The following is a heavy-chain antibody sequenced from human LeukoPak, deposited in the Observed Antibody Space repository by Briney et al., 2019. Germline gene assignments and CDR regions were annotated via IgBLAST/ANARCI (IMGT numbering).Heavy chain of an antibody. D-gene: IGHD4-17*01. CDR2: INHSGST. J-gene: IGHJ4*02. Sequence: PSETLSLTYAVYGGSFSGYYWNWIRQPPGKGLEWIGDINHSGSTNYNPSLRSRVTISMDTSKNQFSLKLSSVTAADTAVYYCATERDYGDFILWGQGTLVTVSS. CDR3: ATERDYGDFIL. V-gene: IGHV4-34*01. CDR1: GGSFSGYY.